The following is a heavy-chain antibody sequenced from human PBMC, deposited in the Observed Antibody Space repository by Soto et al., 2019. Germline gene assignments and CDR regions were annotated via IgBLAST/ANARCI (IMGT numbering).Heavy chain of an antibody. CDR2: MNPNSGNT. D-gene: IGHD4-17*01. V-gene: IGHV1-8*01. Sequence: ASVKGSCKASGYTFTSDDINWVRQATGQGLEWMGWMNPNSGNTGYAQKFQGRVTMTRNTSISTAYMELSSLRSEDTAVYYCARGFPPYGDYGGGAFDIWGQGTMVTVSS. CDR1: GYTFTSDD. CDR3: ARGFPPYGDYGGGAFDI. J-gene: IGHJ3*02.